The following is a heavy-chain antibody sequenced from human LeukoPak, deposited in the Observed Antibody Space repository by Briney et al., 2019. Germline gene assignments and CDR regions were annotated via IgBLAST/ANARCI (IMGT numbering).Heavy chain of an antibody. CDR3: TTVSGATLYYYGMDV. V-gene: IGHV3-15*01. D-gene: IGHD5-12*01. CDR2: IKTKTDGGTT. J-gene: IGHJ6*02. Sequence: GGSLRLSCAASGFTFSNAWMSWVRQAPGKGLEWVGRIKTKTDGGTTDYAAPVKGRFTISRDDSKNTLYLQMNSLKTEDTAVYYCTTVSGATLYYYGMDVWGQGTTVTVSS. CDR1: GFTFSNAW.